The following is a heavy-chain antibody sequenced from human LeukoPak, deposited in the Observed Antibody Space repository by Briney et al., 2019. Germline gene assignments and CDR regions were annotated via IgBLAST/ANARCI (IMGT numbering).Heavy chain of an antibody. CDR2: INHSGST. V-gene: IGHV4-34*01. D-gene: IGHD2-2*02. CDR1: GGSFSGYY. Sequence: SETLSLTCAVYGGSFSGYYWSWIRQPPGKGLEWIGEINHSGSTNYNPSLKSRVTISVDTSKNQFSLKLSSVTAADTAVYYCARGFLDCSSTSCYIGYYYMDVWGKGTTVTVSS. J-gene: IGHJ6*03. CDR3: ARGFLDCSSTSCYIGYYYMDV.